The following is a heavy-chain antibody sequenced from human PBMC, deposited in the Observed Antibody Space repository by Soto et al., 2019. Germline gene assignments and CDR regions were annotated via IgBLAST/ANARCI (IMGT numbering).Heavy chain of an antibody. Sequence: QVQLVESGGGVVQPGRSLRLSCAASGFTFSSYGRHWVRQAPGKGLEWVAVIWYDGSNKYYADSVKGRFTISRDNSKNTLYLQMNSLRAEDTAVYYCARGTGSYQAEGFDYWGQGTLVTVSS. J-gene: IGHJ4*02. CDR1: GFTFSSYG. CDR3: ARGTGSYQAEGFDY. CDR2: IWYDGSNK. D-gene: IGHD1-26*01. V-gene: IGHV3-33*01.